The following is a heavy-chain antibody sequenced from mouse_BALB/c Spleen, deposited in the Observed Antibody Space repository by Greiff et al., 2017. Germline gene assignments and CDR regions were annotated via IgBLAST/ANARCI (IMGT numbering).Heavy chain of an antibody. Sequence: EVQLVESGGGLVKPGGSLKLSCAASGFTFSSYTMSWVRQTPEKRLEWVAYISNGGGSTYYPDTVKGRFTISRDNAKNTLYLQMSSLKSEDTAMYYCARRGSSYYFDYWGQGTTVTVSS. CDR3: ARRGSSYYFDY. CDR1: GFTFSSYT. D-gene: IGHD1-1*01. J-gene: IGHJ2*01. CDR2: ISNGGGST. V-gene: IGHV5-12-2*01.